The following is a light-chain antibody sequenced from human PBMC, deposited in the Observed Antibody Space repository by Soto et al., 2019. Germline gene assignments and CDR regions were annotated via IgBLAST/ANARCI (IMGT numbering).Light chain of an antibody. CDR1: QSVSGSY. J-gene: IGKJ4*01. CDR3: QHYRNLLLT. CDR2: GDS. Sequence: EIVLTQSPGTLSLSPGERATLSCRASQSVSGSYFAWYQQKPGQAPRLLIYGDSTRATGIPDRFSGSGSGTDFTLTVSRLEPEDFALYYCQHYRNLLLTFGGGTKVESK. V-gene: IGKV3-20*01.